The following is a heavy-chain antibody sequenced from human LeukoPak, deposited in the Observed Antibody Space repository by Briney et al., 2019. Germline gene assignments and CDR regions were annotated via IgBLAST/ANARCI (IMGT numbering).Heavy chain of an antibody. V-gene: IGHV4-59*01. Sequence: PSETLSLTCTASGGSMNTYFWSWIRQPPGKGLEWIGYIYYSGSTNYNPSLKSRVTISVDTSKNQFSLKLSSVTAADTAVYYCARVGYSLGQLLYYFYYMDVWGKGTTVTVSS. D-gene: IGHD2-2*01. J-gene: IGHJ6*03. CDR3: ARVGYSLGQLLYYFYYMDV. CDR2: IYYSGST. CDR1: GGSMNTYF.